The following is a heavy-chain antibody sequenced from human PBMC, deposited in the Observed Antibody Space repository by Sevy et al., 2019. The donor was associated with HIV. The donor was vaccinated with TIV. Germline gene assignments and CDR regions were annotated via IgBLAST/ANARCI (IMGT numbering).Heavy chain of an antibody. V-gene: IGHV3-23*01. CDR3: AKDPRSYHSSSWYYFDY. CDR1: GFTFSSYA. CDR2: ISGSGGST. D-gene: IGHD6-13*01. Sequence: GGSLRLSCAASGFTFSSYAMSWVRHAPGKGLEWVSAISGSGGSTYYADSVKGRFTISRDNSKNTLYLQMNSLRAEDTAVYYCAKDPRSYHSSSWYYFDYWGQGTLVTVSS. J-gene: IGHJ4*02.